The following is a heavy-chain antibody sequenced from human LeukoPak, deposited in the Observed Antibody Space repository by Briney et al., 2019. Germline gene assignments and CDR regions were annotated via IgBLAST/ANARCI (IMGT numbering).Heavy chain of an antibody. V-gene: IGHV3-48*01. J-gene: IGHJ5*02. CDR3: ARDSGESFDP. Sequence: GGSLRLSCAASGFTFSSYSMNWVRPAPGKGLEWVSYISSSSSTIYYADSVKGGFTISRDNAKNSLYLQMNSLRAEDTAVYYCARDSGESFDPWGQGTLVTVSS. CDR2: ISSSSSTI. CDR1: GFTFSSYS.